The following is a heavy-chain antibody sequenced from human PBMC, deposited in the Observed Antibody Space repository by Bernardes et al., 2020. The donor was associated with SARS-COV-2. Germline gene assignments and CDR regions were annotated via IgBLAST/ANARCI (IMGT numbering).Heavy chain of an antibody. D-gene: IGHD3-10*01. CDR2: ISGSGTTV. J-gene: IGHJ6*02. CDR1: GFTFSDHC. Sequence: GGSLRLSCVASGFTFSDHCMTWIRQAPGKGLEWVSYISGSGTTVHYADSVKGRFTVSRDNAKNSLYLQITSLRVEDTALYFCARDPPPYGPVHYYYGMDVWGQGTTVTVSS. CDR3: ARDPPPYGPVHYYYGMDV. V-gene: IGHV3-11*01.